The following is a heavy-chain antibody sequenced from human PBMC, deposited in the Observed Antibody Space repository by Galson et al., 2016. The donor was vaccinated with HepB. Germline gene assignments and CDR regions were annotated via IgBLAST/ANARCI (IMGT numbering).Heavy chain of an antibody. CDR2: ISYDGSNK. V-gene: IGHV3-30-3*01. Sequence: LRLSCAASGFTFSSYAMYWVRQAPGKGLEWVAVISYDGSNKYYADSVKGRFTISRDNSKNTLYLQMNSLRAEDTAVYYCARGRGSSSWYAFDIWGQGTMVTVSS. CDR1: GFTFSSYA. CDR3: ARGRGSSSWYAFDI. D-gene: IGHD6-13*01. J-gene: IGHJ3*02.